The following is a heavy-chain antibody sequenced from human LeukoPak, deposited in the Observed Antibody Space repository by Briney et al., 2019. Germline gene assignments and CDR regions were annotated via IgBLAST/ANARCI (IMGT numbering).Heavy chain of an antibody. D-gene: IGHD3-22*01. CDR3: ARHSGSSGYYYETYYYYYGMDV. Sequence: PSETLSLTCTVSGGSISSSSYYWGWIRQPPGKGLEWIGSIYYSGSIYYNPSLKSRVTISVDTSKNQFSLKLSSVTAAGTAVYYCARHSGSSGYYYETYYYYYGMDVWGQGTTVTVSS. V-gene: IGHV4-39*01. J-gene: IGHJ6*02. CDR1: GGSISSSSYY. CDR2: IYYSGSI.